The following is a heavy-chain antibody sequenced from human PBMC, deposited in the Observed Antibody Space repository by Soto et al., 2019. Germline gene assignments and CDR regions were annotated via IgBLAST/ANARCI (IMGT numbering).Heavy chain of an antibody. Sequence: QVQLQESGPGLVKPSQTLSLTCTVSGGSISSGDYYWSWIRQPPGKGLEWIGYIYYSGSTYYNPSRKSRVTISLDPAKNQFALELSSGADADTAVYYRARSRAQLERQGWFDPWGQGTLVTVSS. V-gene: IGHV4-30-4*01. D-gene: IGHD1-1*01. CDR1: GGSISSGDYY. J-gene: IGHJ5*02. CDR2: IYYSGST. CDR3: ARSRAQLERQGWFDP.